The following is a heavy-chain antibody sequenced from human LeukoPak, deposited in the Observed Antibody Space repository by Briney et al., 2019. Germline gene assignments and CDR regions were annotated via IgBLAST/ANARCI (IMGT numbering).Heavy chain of an antibody. Sequence: SETLSLSCTVSGGAISSSSYYWGWIRQPPGKGLEWIGGIYYSGSTYYNPSLKSRVTISVDTSKNQFSLKLSSVTAADTAVYYCARHREMATIDYWGQGTLVTVSS. J-gene: IGHJ4*02. V-gene: IGHV4-39*01. CDR1: GGAISSSSYY. CDR2: IYYSGST. CDR3: ARHREMATIDY. D-gene: IGHD5-24*01.